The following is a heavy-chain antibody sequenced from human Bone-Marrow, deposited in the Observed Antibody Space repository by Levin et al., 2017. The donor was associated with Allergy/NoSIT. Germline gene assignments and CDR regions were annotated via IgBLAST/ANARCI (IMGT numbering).Heavy chain of an antibody. J-gene: IGHJ4*02. CDR3: AKDLRQGYSSGSYYFDY. Sequence: SGESLRLSCAASGFTFSSYAMSWVRQAPGKGLEWVSAMSGSGVSTHYADSVKGRFTISRDNSKNTLYLQMNSLRAEDTAVYYCAKDLRQGYSSGSYYFDYWGQGTLVTVSS. D-gene: IGHD5-18*01. V-gene: IGHV3-23*01. CDR1: GFTFSSYA. CDR2: MSGSGVST.